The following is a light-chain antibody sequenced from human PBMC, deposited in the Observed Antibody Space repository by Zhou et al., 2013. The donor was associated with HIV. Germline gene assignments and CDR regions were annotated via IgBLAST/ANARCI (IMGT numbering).Light chain of an antibody. J-gene: IGKJ4*01. CDR3: QQSYSTPFT. V-gene: IGKV1-39*01. CDR1: QSISSY. CDR2: AAS. Sequence: DIQMTQSPSSLSASVGDRVTITCRASQSISSYLNWYQQKPGKAPKLLIYAASSLQSGVPSRFSGSGSGTDFTLTISSLQPEDFATYYCQQSYSTPFTFGGGTEGGDQT.